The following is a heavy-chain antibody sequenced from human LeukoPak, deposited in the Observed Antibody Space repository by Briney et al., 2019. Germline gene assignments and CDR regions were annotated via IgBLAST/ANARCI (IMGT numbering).Heavy chain of an antibody. CDR3: AILIAVAGPATFY. J-gene: IGHJ4*02. CDR2: ISSSSYI. Sequence: PGGSLRLSCAAPGFSFSTYSMNWVRQAPGKGLEWVSSISSSSYIYYADSVRGRFTISRDNSNNTLYLQMSSLRAEDTAVYYCAILIAVAGPATFYWGQGTLVTVSS. V-gene: IGHV3-21*04. CDR1: GFSFSTYS. D-gene: IGHD6-19*01.